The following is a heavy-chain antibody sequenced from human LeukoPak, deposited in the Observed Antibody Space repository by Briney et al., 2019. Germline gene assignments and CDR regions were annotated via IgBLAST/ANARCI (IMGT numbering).Heavy chain of an antibody. Sequence: ASVKVSCKASGYTFNTYGISWVRQAPGQGLEWMGWIGAYSGNANYAQNLQGRVTMTTDTATSTAYMELRSLTSDDTAVYYCARAATTVAGTRYFHLWGQGTLVPVSS. CDR1: GYTFNTYG. CDR2: IGAYSGNA. D-gene: IGHD6-19*01. J-gene: IGHJ1*01. V-gene: IGHV1-18*01. CDR3: ARAATTVAGTRYFHL.